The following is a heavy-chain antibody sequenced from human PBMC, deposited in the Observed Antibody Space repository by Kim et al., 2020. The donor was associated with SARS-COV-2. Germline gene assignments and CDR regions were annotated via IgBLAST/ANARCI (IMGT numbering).Heavy chain of an antibody. CDR2: IYYSGSSSGST. D-gene: IGHD3-22*01. CDR1: SGSLSPYY. CDR3: ARDRHDSSGYYYVDS. Sequence: SETLSLTCTVSSGSLSPYYWSWIRQPPGKGLEWIGYIYYSGSSSGSTNYNPSLKSRVTISVDTSRNQFSLKLTSLTAADTAVYYCARDRHDSSGYYYVDSWGQGTLVTVSS. V-gene: IGHV4-59*01. J-gene: IGHJ4*02.